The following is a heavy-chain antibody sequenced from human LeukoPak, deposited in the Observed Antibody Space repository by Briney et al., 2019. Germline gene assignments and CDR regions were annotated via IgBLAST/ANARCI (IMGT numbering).Heavy chain of an antibody. CDR1: GFTFSSYG. CDR2: ISYDGSNK. CDR3: AKDRGGSIAAAGTFDY. V-gene: IGHV3-30*18. J-gene: IGHJ4*02. Sequence: GGSLRLSCAASGFTFSSYGMHWVRQAPCKGLEWVAVISYDGSNKYYADSVKGRFTISRDNSKNTLYLQMNSLRAEDTAVYYCAKDRGGSIAAAGTFDYWGQGTLVTVSS. D-gene: IGHD6-13*01.